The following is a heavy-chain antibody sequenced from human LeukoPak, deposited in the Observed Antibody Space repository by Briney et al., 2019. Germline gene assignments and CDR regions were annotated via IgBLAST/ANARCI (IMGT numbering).Heavy chain of an antibody. CDR3: GRSRRINASLYYYMDA. CDR2: IRSTGDST. J-gene: IGHJ6*03. V-gene: IGHV3-23*01. Sequence: PGGSLGLSRAASGFTFSSYAITWVRQAPGKGLEWVSSIRSTGDSTFHADSVEGRFTISRDNSKNTVYLLMNSLRTEDTAVYYCGRSRRINASLYYYMDAWGKGTTVTVSS. CDR1: GFTFSSYA. D-gene: IGHD2-15*01.